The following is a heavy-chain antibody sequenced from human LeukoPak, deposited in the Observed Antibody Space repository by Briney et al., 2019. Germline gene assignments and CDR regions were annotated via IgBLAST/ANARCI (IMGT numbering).Heavy chain of an antibody. CDR3: GLDY. CDR2: ITEGGSGK. Sequence: GGSLRLSCAASGFTFSTYRMAWVRQAPGKGLEWVATITEGGSGKYHVDSVRGRFTVSRDNTNKLLFLQMNSLRAEDTAVYSSGLDYWGQGTLVSVSS. V-gene: IGHV3-7*01. J-gene: IGHJ4*02. CDR1: GFTFSTYR.